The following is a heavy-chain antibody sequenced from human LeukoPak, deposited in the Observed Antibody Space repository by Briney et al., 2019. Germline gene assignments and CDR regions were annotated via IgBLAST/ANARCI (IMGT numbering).Heavy chain of an antibody. CDR3: VRQGTNSGYYLLDY. CDR1: GAALSEYY. D-gene: IGHD3-22*01. CDR2: VTHKGPTVYSPTLNR. V-gene: IGHV4-34*01. Sequence: SETLSLTCAVYGAALSEYYWSWIRQSPGKGLEWIGEVTHKGPTVYSPTLNRKYNPSFKSRVTMSVDPSKNQFSLKLTSVTVADTATYYCVRQGTNSGYYLLDYWGQGHLVIVSS. J-gene: IGHJ4*02.